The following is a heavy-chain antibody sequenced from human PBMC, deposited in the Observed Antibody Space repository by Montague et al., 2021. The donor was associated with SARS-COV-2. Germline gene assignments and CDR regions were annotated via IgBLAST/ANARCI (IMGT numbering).Heavy chain of an antibody. CDR3: ARVGRDSAILPIAIHYGMDV. CDR1: GFTVSSNY. J-gene: IGHJ6*02. CDR2: IYSGGST. V-gene: IGHV3-53*01. Sequence: SLRLSWSASGFTVSSNYITWVRQAPGKGLEWVSVIYSGGSTYYADSVKGRFTISRDNSKNTLYLQLNSRRAEDTAVYYCARVGRDSAILPIAIHYGMDVWGQGTTVTVSS. D-gene: IGHD2-2*01.